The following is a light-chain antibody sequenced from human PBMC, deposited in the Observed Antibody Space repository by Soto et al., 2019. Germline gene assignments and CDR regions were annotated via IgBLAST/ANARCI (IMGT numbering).Light chain of an antibody. J-gene: IGKJ2*01. CDR1: QSVRNN. CDR3: QQYNNWPPYT. V-gene: IGKV3-15*01. Sequence: EIVMTQSPATLSVSPGERATLSCRASQSVRNNLAWYQQKRGQAPRLLIYGASSRATGVPARFSGSGSEIEFTLTISSLQSEDFAVYYCQQYNNWPPYTFGRGTKLEI. CDR2: GAS.